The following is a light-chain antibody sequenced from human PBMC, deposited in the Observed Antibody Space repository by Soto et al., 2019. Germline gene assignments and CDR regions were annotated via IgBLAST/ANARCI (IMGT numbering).Light chain of an antibody. CDR3: MQSTQLPPT. J-gene: IGKJ5*01. CDR2: EVS. CDR1: QSLLHSTGETF. V-gene: IGKV2D-29*02. Sequence: DVVMTQTPLSPSVAPGQPASISCKSSQSLLHSTGETFLFWYLQKPGQSPQLLIYEVSTRGSGVPDRFSGSGSGTDFTLEISRVETDDVGIYYCMQSTQLPPTFGQGTRLGIE.